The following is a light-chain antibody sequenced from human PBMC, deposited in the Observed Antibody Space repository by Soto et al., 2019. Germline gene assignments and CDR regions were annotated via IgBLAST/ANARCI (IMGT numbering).Light chain of an antibody. V-gene: IGKV3D-20*02. CDR3: HQRQYWPPIT. J-gene: IGKJ5*01. CDR2: HVS. CDR1: QRVSSSY. Sequence: EIVLTQSPGTLSLSPGERATLSCRASQRVSSSYLAWYQQKPGQGPRLLIYHVSTRTTGTPATFSGSASGTDFTLTISSLEPEDFAVYYCHQRQYWPPITFGQGTRLEIK.